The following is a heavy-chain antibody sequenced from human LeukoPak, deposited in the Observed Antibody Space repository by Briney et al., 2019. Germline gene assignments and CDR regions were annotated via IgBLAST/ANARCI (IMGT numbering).Heavy chain of an antibody. Sequence: SVKVSCKASGGTFSSYTISWVRQAPGQRLEWMGRIIPILGIANYAQKFQGRVTITADKSTSTAYMELSSLRSEDTAVYYCARDYYYDSSGYYSVYWGQGTLVTVSS. CDR2: IIPILGIA. D-gene: IGHD3-22*01. J-gene: IGHJ4*02. CDR1: GGTFSSYT. V-gene: IGHV1-69*04. CDR3: ARDYYYDSSGYYSVY.